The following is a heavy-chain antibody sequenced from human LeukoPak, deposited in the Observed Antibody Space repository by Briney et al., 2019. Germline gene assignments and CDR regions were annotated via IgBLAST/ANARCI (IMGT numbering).Heavy chain of an antibody. CDR1: GFTFSRYA. Sequence: GGALRLSCAASGFTFSRYAMHWVRQAPGKGLEWVADISYDGSNEYYADSVKGRSTISRDSSENTLYLQMNSLRVEDTAVYYCARVGYYSSGPFSYFDYWGQGTLVTVSS. CDR2: ISYDGSNE. D-gene: IGHD3-10*01. V-gene: IGHV3-30-3*01. CDR3: ARVGYYSSGPFSYFDY. J-gene: IGHJ4*02.